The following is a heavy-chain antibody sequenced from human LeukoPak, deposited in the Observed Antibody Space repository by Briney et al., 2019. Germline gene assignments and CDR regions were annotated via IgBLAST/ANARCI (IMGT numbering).Heavy chain of an antibody. CDR3: AKAEYGDYEASLDY. D-gene: IGHD4-17*01. Sequence: GRSLRLSCAASGFTFDDYAMHWVRQAPGKGLEWVSGISWNSGSIGYADSVKGRFTISRDNAKNSLYLQMNSLRAEDTALYYCAKAEYGDYEASLDYWGQGTLVTVSS. V-gene: IGHV3-9*01. J-gene: IGHJ4*02. CDR1: GFTFDDYA. CDR2: ISWNSGSI.